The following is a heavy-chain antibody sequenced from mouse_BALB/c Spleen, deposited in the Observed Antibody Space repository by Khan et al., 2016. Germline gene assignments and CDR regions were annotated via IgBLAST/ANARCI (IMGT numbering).Heavy chain of an antibody. J-gene: IGHJ3*01. CDR1: GFTFSDYY. D-gene: IGHD2-14*01. Sequence: EVELVESGGGLVKPGGSLKLSCAASGFTFSDYYMYWVRQTPEKRLEWVATISAGGSYTYYPDSVKVRFTISRDTAKNNLYLQMSSLKSEDTAMSYCAREGVRRGFAYWGQGTLVTVSA. CDR2: ISAGGSYT. V-gene: IGHV5-4*02. CDR3: AREGVRRGFAY.